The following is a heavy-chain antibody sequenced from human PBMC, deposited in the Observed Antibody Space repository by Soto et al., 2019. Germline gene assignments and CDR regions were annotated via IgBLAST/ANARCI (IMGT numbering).Heavy chain of an antibody. D-gene: IGHD3-10*01. Sequence: GGSLRLSCAASGFTFSTYWMSWVRQAPGKGLEWVANIKQDGSEKYPADSVKGRFTVSRDNSKNTLYLQMNSLSADDTAVYYCAKGLSMVRGLFVLLPDGLDIWGQGTVVTVSS. V-gene: IGHV3-7*01. CDR1: GFTFSTYW. CDR3: AKGLSMVRGLFVLLPDGLDI. CDR2: IKQDGSEK. J-gene: IGHJ3*02.